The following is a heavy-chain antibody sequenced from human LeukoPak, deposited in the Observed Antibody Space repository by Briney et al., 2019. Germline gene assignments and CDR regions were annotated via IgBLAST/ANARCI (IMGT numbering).Heavy chain of an antibody. J-gene: IGHJ6*03. V-gene: IGHV1-2*02. CDR3: ARDPNVVAASMYYYYYYMDV. CDR1: GYTFTDYY. Sequence: ASVKVSCKASGYTFTDYYMHWVRQAPGQGLEWMGWINPNSGDTNYAQKFQGRVTMTLDTSISTAYMELRRLTSDDTAVYYCARDPNVVAASMYYYYYYMDVWGKGTTVTVSS. CDR2: INPNSGDT. D-gene: IGHD2-15*01.